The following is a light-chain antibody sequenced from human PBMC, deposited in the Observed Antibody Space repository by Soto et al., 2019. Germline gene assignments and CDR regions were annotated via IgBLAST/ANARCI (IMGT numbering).Light chain of an antibody. V-gene: IGKV3-20*01. CDR1: QSVSSNY. CDR3: QYHGTSSYT. J-gene: IGKJ2*01. CDR2: GAS. Sequence: EIVLTQSPGTLSLSPGERVTLSCRASQSVSSNYLAWYHQKPGQAPRLLIYGASSRATGIPDRFSGSGSGTDFILTITRLEPEDFAVYYCQYHGTSSYTFGQGTKLEIK.